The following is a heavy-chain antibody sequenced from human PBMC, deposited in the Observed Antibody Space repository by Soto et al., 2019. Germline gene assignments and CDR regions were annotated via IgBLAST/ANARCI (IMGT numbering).Heavy chain of an antibody. CDR1: GFTFSSYG. CDR2: IWYDGSNK. Sequence: SLRLSCAASGFTFSSYGMHWVRQAPGKGLEWVAVIWYDGSNKYYADSVKGRFTISRDNSKNTLYLQMNSLRAEDTAVYYCARDAGQLRYFDWLLSGGDAFDIWGQGT. V-gene: IGHV3-33*01. D-gene: IGHD3-9*01. CDR3: ARDAGQLRYFDWLLSGGDAFDI. J-gene: IGHJ3*02.